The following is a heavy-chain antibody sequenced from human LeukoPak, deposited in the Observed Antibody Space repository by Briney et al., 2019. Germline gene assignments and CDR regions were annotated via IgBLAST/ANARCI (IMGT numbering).Heavy chain of an antibody. CDR1: GFTVSSSY. CDR3: ARVPILESEYYYYYGMDV. Sequence: GGSLRLSCAASGFTVSSSYMSWVRQAPGTGLEWVSVLYSGGTTYYADSVRGRFTISRDNSKNTLYLQMNSLRAEDTAVYYCARVPILESEYYYYYGMDVWGQGTTVTVSS. J-gene: IGHJ6*02. CDR2: LYSGGTT. V-gene: IGHV3-53*01. D-gene: IGHD3-3*01.